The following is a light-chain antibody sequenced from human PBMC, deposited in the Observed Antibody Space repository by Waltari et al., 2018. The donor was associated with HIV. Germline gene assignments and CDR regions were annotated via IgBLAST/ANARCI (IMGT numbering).Light chain of an antibody. Sequence: EITLTQSPVDLSLSPGDRATLSCRANLTIVNFLGWYQQRPGQSPSLLIYDASKRVTGVPVRFSGSGSGTDFSLIINNIQPEDAALYYCQQRHSWPLSFRGGTKV. CDR2: DAS. CDR1: LTIVNF. J-gene: IGKJ4*01. V-gene: IGKV3-11*01. CDR3: QQRHSWPLS.